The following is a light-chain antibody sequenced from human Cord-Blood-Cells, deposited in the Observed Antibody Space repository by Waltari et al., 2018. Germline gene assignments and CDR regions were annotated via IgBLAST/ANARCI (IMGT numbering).Light chain of an antibody. CDR3: QQYNSYGT. V-gene: IGKV1-5*01. CDR1: QSISSW. J-gene: IGKJ1*01. Sequence: DIQMTQSPSTLSASVGDRVTITCRASQSISSWLAWYQQKPGKAPKLLIYDASSLESGVPSRCSGSGSGTEFTLTISSLQPDDFATYYCQQYNSYGTFGQGTKVEIK. CDR2: DAS.